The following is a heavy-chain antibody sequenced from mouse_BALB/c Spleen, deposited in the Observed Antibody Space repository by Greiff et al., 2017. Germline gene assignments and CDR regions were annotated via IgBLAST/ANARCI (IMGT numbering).Heavy chain of an antibody. CDR2: ISSGSSTI. V-gene: IGHV5-17*02. Sequence: EVKVIESGGGLVQPGGSRKLSCAASGFTFSSFGMHWVRQAPEKGLEWVAYISSGSSTIYYADTVKGRFTISRDNPKNTLFLQMTSLRSEDTAMYYCARSNWNYYFDYWGQGTTLTVSS. J-gene: IGHJ2*01. CDR1: GFTFSSFG. CDR3: ARSNWNYYFDY. D-gene: IGHD4-1*01.